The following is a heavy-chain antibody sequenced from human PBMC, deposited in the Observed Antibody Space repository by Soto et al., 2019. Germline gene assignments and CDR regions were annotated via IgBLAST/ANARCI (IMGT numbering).Heavy chain of an antibody. D-gene: IGHD3-16*01. V-gene: IGHV1-18*01. CDR2: ISAYNGNT. CDR1: GYTFTSYG. Sequence: QVQLVQSGAEVKKPGASVKVSCKASGYTFTSYGINWVRQAPGQGLEWMGWISAYNGNTNYAQKLQGRVTLTKDTXXXXXXXXXXXXXXXXXXXXXXXXXXXXXTFYYYYGMDVWGQGTTVTVSS. CDR3: XXXXXXXTFYYYYGMDV. J-gene: IGHJ6*02.